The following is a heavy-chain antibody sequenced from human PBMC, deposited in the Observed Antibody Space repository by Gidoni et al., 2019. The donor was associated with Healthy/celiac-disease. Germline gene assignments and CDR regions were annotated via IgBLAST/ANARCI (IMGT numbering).Heavy chain of an antibody. CDR1: GGSFSGYY. V-gene: IGHV4-34*01. CDR2: INHSGST. Sequence: QVQLQQWGAGLLKPSETLSLTCAVYGGSFSGYYWSWIRQPPGKGLEWIGEINHSGSTNYNPSLKSRVTISVDTSKNQFSLKLSSVTAADTAVYYCARGPAYYDSSGYSWGQGTMVTVSS. CDR3: ARGPAYYDSSGYS. J-gene: IGHJ3*02. D-gene: IGHD3-22*01.